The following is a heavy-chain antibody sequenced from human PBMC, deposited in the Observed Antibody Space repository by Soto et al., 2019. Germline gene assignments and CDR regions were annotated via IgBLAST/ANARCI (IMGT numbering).Heavy chain of an antibody. CDR3: ARDCKGAEGFDP. J-gene: IGHJ5*02. V-gene: IGHV1-18*01. CDR1: GYTFSTYG. Sequence: QVQLVQSGAEVKKPGASVKVSCKASGYTFSTYGFSWVRQAPGQGLEWMGWIGADNGDTNYAQNFQGRVTMTTDTSTTTSYMELRSLTSDDPDVYFCARDCKGAEGFDPWGQGTLVTVSS. D-gene: IGHD2-15*01. CDR2: IGADNGDT.